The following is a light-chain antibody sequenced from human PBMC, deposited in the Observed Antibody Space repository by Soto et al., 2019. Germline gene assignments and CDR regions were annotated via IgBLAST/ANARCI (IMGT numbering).Light chain of an antibody. CDR2: EVN. V-gene: IGLV2-8*01. Sequence: QSALTQPPSASGSPGQSVTISCPGPSSDVGGYNLVSWYQQHPGKAPQLMIYEVNKRPSGVPDRFSGSKSGNTASLTVSGLQAEDEADYYCCSYADNNIEVFGTAPKGTVL. J-gene: IGLJ1*01. CDR3: CSYADNNIEV. CDR1: SSDVGGYNL.